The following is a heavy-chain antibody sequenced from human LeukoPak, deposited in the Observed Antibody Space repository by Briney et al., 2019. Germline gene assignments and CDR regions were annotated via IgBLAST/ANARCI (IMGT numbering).Heavy chain of an antibody. J-gene: IGHJ4*02. CDR1: GGSFSGYY. CDR2: INHSGST. CDR3: ARARKSLKTGTTS. V-gene: IGHV4-34*01. Sequence: SETLSLTCAVYGGSFSGYYWSWIRQPPGKGLEWIGEINHSGSTNYNPSLKSRVTISVDTSKNQFSLKLSSVTAADTAVYYCARARKSLKTGTTSWGQGTLVTVSS. D-gene: IGHD1-1*01.